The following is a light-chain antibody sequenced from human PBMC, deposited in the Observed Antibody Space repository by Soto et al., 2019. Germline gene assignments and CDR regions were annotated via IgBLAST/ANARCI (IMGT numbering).Light chain of an antibody. CDR1: SSDVGGYNH. V-gene: IGLV2-14*01. Sequence: QSALTQPASVSGSPGQSITISCTGSSSDVGGYNHVSWYQQHPGKAPKLMIYDVSSRPSGVSNRFSGSKSGNTASLTISGLQAEDEADYYCSSYTTSSTLFGGGTKLTVL. CDR3: SSYTTSSTL. CDR2: DVS. J-gene: IGLJ2*01.